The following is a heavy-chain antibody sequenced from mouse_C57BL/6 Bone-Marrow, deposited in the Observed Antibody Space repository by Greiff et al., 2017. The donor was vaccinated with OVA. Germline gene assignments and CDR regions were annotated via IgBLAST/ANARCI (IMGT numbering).Heavy chain of an antibody. CDR2: IYPRSGNT. Sequence: QVQLQQPGAELARPGASVKLSCKASGYTFTSYGISWVKQRTGQGLEWIGEIYPRSGNTYYNEKFKGKATLTADKSSSTAYMELRSLTSEDSAVYFCARRRLAYWGQGTLVTVSA. J-gene: IGHJ3*01. CDR3: ARRRLAY. CDR1: GYTFTSYG. V-gene: IGHV1-81*01.